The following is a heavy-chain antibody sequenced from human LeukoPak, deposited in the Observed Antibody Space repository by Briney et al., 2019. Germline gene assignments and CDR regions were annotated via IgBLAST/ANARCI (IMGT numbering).Heavy chain of an antibody. CDR2: ISYDGSNK. D-gene: IGHD5-12*01. J-gene: IGHJ4*02. CDR3: AKDRAVVATLTKYYFDY. CDR1: GFTFSSYG. Sequence: PGGSLRLSCAASGFTFSSYGMHWVRQAPGKGLEWVAVISYDGSNKYYADSVKGRFTISRDNSKNTLYLQMNSLRAEDTAVYYCAKDRAVVATLTKYYFDYWGQGTLVTVSS. V-gene: IGHV3-30*18.